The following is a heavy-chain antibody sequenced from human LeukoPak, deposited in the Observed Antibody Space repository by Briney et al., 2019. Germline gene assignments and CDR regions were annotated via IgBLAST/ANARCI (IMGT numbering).Heavy chain of an antibody. CDR2: ISSSGDSR. J-gene: IGHJ4*02. CDR1: GFTVSSNY. D-gene: IGHD3-22*01. CDR3: AKGGYDTRGYYYGFDY. V-gene: IGHV3-23*01. Sequence: PPGGSLRLSCAASGFTVSSNYMSWVRQAPGRGLEGVSVISSSGDSRYYADSVKGRFTISRDNSKNTLYLQMNSLTVEDTAVYYCAKGGYDTRGYYYGFDYWGQGTVVTVSS.